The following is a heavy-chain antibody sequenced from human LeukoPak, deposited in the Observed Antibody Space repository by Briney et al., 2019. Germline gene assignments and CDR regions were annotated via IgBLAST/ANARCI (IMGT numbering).Heavy chain of an antibody. CDR3: AREGLDCSGGSCYNWFDP. V-gene: IGHV1-8*01. CDR2: MNPNSGNT. D-gene: IGHD2-15*01. J-gene: IGHJ5*02. CDR1: GYTFTSYD. Sequence: ASVKVSCKASGYTFTSYDINWVRQATGQGLEWMGWMNPNSGNTGYAQKFQGRVTMTRNTSISTAYMELSSLRFEDAAVYFCAREGLDCSGGSCYNWFDPWGQGTLVTVSS.